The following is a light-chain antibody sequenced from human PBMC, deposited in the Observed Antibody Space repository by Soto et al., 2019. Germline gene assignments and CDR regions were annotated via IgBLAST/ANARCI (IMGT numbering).Light chain of an antibody. J-gene: IGKJ4*01. V-gene: IGKV1-5*03. CDR1: QTISSW. CDR2: KAS. CDR3: QQYGSSPLT. Sequence: DIQMTQSPSTLSGSVGDRVTITCRASQTISSWLAWYQQKPGKAPKLLIYKASSLESGVPSRFSGSGSGTEFTLTISRLDPEDFAVYYCQQYGSSPLTFGGGTKVDIK.